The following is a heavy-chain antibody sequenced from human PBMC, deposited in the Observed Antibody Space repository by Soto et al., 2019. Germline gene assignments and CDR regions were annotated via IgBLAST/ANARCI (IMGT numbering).Heavy chain of an antibody. J-gene: IGHJ4*02. CDR3: ARGHCTTDSCYPSDF. V-gene: IGHV4-61*01. CDR2: VYTSGSA. Sequence: SETLSLTCTVSGGSFKSGSYSWSWIRQSPGKVLEWIGYVYTSGSADYNPSLKSRVTMSVDTSKNQFSLKLSSVTAADTAVYFCARGHCTTDSCYPSDFWGQGALVTVSS. CDR1: GGSFKSGSYS. D-gene: IGHD2-2*01.